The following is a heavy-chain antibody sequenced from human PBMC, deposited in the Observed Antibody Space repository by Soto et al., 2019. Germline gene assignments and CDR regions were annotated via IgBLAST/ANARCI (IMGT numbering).Heavy chain of an antibody. CDR3: ASLKEGYYYDSSGYYL. V-gene: IGHV1-69*13. J-gene: IGHJ4*02. D-gene: IGHD3-22*01. CDR2: IIPIFGTA. Sequence: SVKVSCKASGGTFSSYAISWVRQAPGQGLEGMGGIIPIFGTANYAQKVQGRVTITADEATSTADMELSSLRSEDTAVYYCASLKEGYYYDSSGYYLWGQGTLVTVSS. CDR1: GGTFSSYA.